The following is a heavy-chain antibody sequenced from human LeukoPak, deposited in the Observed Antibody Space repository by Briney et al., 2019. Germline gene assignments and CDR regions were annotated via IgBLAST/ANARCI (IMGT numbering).Heavy chain of an antibody. J-gene: IGHJ4*02. CDR1: GGSISSSSYY. V-gene: IGHV4-39*07. D-gene: IGHD2-2*01. Sequence: SETLSLTCTVSGGSISSSSYYWGWIRQPPGKGLEWIGSIYNTGSTYYNPSLKSRVTMSIHTSKNEFSLTLKSVTAADTAVYFCARAPTAYCLSATCQPYFDYWGQGALVTVSS. CDR2: IYNTGST. CDR3: ARAPTAYCLSATCQPYFDY.